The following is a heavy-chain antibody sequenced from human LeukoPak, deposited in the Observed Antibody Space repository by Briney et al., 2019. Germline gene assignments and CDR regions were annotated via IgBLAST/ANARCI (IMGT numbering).Heavy chain of an antibody. D-gene: IGHD3-10*01. V-gene: IGHV3-30-3*02. CDR1: GFTFSSYA. Sequence: GRSLRLSCAASGFTFSSYAMHWVRQAPGKGLEWVAVISYDGSNKYYADSVKGRFTISRDNSKNTLYLQMNSLRAEDTAVYYCAKSLWASYYYCMDVWGKGTTVTVSS. J-gene: IGHJ6*03. CDR2: ISYDGSNK. CDR3: AKSLWASYYYCMDV.